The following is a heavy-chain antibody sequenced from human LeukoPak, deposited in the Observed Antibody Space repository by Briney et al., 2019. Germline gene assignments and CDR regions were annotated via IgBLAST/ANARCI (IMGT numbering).Heavy chain of an antibody. D-gene: IGHD3-22*01. V-gene: IGHV4-4*07. CDR3: ARDFPQYYDSSGFNWFDP. CDR1: GVSISSYY. CDR2: IYSSRST. J-gene: IGHJ5*02. Sequence: KPSETLSRTCTVSGVSISSYYWSWIRQPPGKGLEWIGRIYSSRSTNYNPSLKSRVTMTVNTSKNEFSLKLSSVTAADTAVYYCARDFPQYYDSSGFNWFDPWGQGTLVTVSS.